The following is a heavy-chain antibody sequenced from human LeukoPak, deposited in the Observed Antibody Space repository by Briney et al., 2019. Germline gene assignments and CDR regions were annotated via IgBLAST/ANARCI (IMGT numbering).Heavy chain of an antibody. CDR1: GGSFSGYY. CDR3: ARGLRGVISNWFDP. J-gene: IGHJ5*02. CDR2: INHSGST. V-gene: IGHV4-34*01. D-gene: IGHD3-10*01. Sequence: PSETLSLTCAVYGGSFSGYYWSWIRQPPGKGLEWIGEINHSGSTSYNPSLKSRVTMSVDTSKNQFSLKLSSVTAADTAVYYCARGLRGVISNWFDPWGQGTLVTVSS.